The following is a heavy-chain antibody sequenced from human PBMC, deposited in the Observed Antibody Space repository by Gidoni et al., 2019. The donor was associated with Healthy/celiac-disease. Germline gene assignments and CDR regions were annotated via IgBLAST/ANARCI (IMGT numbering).Heavy chain of an antibody. J-gene: IGHJ3*02. CDR3: ARVWGDSDAFDI. V-gene: IGHV3-33*01. CDR1: GFTFSSYG. CDR2: IWYDGSNK. Sequence: QVQLVASGGGVVQPGRSLRLSCAASGFTFSSYGMHWVRQAPGKGLEWVAVIWYDGSNKYYADSVKGRFTISRDNSKNTLYLQMNSLRAEDTAVYYCARVWGDSDAFDIWGQGTMVTVSS. D-gene: IGHD2-21*02.